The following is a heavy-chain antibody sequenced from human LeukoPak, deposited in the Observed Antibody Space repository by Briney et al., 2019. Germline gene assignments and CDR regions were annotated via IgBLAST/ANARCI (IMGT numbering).Heavy chain of an antibody. CDR3: AKDNYGGNSGTFDY. V-gene: IGHV3-30*18. J-gene: IGHJ4*02. D-gene: IGHD4-23*01. CDR2: ISYDGSYK. Sequence: GGSLRLSCAASGFTFSSYGKHWVRQAPGKGLEWVAVISYDGSYKYYTDSVKGRFTISRDNSKNTLYLQMNSLRAEDTAVYYCAKDNYGGNSGTFDYWGQGTLVTVPS. CDR1: GFTFSSYG.